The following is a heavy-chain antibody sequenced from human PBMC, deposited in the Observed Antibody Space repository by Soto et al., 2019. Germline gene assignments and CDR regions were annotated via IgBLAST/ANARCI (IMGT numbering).Heavy chain of an antibody. V-gene: IGHV1-18*04. J-gene: IGHJ3*02. Sequence: ASVKVSCKASGYTFTSYGISWARQAPGQGLEWMGWISAYNGNTNYAQKLQGRVTMTTDTSTSTAYMELRSLRSDDTAVYYCARDPYYYDSSGSHDAFDIWCQGTMVTVSS. CDR1: GYTFTSYG. CDR3: ARDPYYYDSSGSHDAFDI. D-gene: IGHD3-22*01. CDR2: ISAYNGNT.